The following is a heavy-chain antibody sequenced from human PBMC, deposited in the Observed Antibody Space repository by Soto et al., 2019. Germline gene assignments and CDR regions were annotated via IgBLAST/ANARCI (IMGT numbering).Heavy chain of an antibody. CDR1: GGTFSSNA. CDR3: AVTVTGSRSPLAH. Sequence: QVQLVQSGAEVTKPGSSVKVSCKASGGTFSSNAISWVRQAPGQGLEWMGGIIPIYASPNYAQNFQGRVTVTADKATSTAYLELSRLKFADSAISYCAVTVTGSRSPLAHWGRGTLVIVSS. J-gene: IGHJ4*02. D-gene: IGHD3-9*01. CDR2: IIPIYASP. V-gene: IGHV1-69*06.